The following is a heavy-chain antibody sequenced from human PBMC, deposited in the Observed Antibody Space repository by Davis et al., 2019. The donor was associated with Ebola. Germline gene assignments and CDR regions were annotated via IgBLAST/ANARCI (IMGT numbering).Heavy chain of an antibody. CDR3: ARIPGDYGDYAGGGYFDY. CDR1: GFSLSTSGMC. D-gene: IGHD4-17*01. J-gene: IGHJ4*02. Sequence: SGPTLVKPTQTLTLTCTFSGFSLSTSGMCVSWIRQPPGKALEWLARIDWDDDKYYSTSLKTRLTISKDTSKNQVVLTMTNMDPVDTVTYYCARIPGDYGDYAGGGYFDYWGQGTLVTVSS. CDR2: IDWDDDK. V-gene: IGHV2-70*11.